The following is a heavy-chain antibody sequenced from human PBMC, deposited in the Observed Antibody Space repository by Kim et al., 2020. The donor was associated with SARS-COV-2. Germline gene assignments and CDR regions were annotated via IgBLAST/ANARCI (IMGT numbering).Heavy chain of an antibody. J-gene: IGHJ4*01. CDR1: GYTFTTYK. CDR3: AREGLGYYDNAGYTFDF. V-gene: IGHV1-46*01. Sequence: ASVKVSCKTSGYTFTTYKMHWVRQVPGQGLEWMGIIDPSGATTSYAQKFQGRVTMTWDTSASTVYMDLSSLTSEDTAVYHCAREGLGYYDNAGYTFDFWG. CDR2: IDPSGATT. D-gene: IGHD3-22*01.